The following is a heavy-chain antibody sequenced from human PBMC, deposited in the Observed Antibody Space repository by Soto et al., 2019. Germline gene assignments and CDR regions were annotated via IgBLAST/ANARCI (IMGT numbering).Heavy chain of an antibody. CDR1: GFTFSNYA. CDR3: AKGSGTNYYYYGMDV. V-gene: IGHV3-23*01. D-gene: IGHD3-10*01. CDR2: ISDGGGST. J-gene: IGHJ6*02. Sequence: PGGSLRLSCAASGFTFSNYAMSWVRQAPGKGLEWVSAISDGGGSTYYADSVKGRFTISRDNSKNTLYLQMNSLRVEDTAVYYCAKGSGTNYYYYGMDVWGQGTTVTVSS.